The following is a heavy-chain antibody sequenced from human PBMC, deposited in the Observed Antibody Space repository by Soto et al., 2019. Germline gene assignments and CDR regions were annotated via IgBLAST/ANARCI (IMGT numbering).Heavy chain of an antibody. V-gene: IGHV4-39*01. Sequence: PSETLSLTCTVSGGSISSSSYYWGWIRQPPGKGLEWIGSIYYSGSTYYNPSLKSRVTISVDTSKNQFSLKLSSVTAADTAVYYCARQGYSYGTSYYGMDVWGQGTTVTVS. CDR2: IYYSGST. CDR1: GGSISSSSYY. J-gene: IGHJ6*02. D-gene: IGHD5-18*01. CDR3: ARQGYSYGTSYYGMDV.